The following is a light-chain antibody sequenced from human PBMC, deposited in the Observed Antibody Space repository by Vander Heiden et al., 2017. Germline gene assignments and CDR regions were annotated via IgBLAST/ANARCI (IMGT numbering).Light chain of an antibody. CDR2: CTS. CDR3: YSSDNSISAREV. J-gene: IGLJ2*01. CDR1: SSNIGAGYD. V-gene: IGLV1-40*01. Sequence: QSVLTQPPSVSGAPGQRVPISCTGSSSNIGAGYDVHWYQQLPGTAPQLLIVCTSKRPSGVPDRFSCATSCTSASTVSNRRQAEYEADDCYYSSDNSISAREVFGRGTKLTVL.